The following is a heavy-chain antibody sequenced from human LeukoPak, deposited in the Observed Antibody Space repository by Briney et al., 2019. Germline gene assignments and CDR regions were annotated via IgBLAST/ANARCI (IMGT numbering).Heavy chain of an antibody. CDR1: GGSISSYY. D-gene: IGHD3-9*01. Sequence: PSETLSLTCTVPGGSISSYYWSWIRQPAGKGLEWIGRIYTSGSTNYNPSLKSRVTMSVDTSKNQFSLKLSSVTAADTAVYYCAREFAGYYDILTGYYSGYGMDVWGQGTTVTVSS. V-gene: IGHV4-4*07. CDR2: IYTSGST. J-gene: IGHJ6*02. CDR3: AREFAGYYDILTGYYSGYGMDV.